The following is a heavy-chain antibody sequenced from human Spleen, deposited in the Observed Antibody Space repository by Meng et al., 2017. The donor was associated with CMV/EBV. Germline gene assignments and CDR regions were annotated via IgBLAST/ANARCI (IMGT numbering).Heavy chain of an antibody. V-gene: IGHV3-66*02. CDR1: GFTVTNYY. CDR2: IYTGGST. CDR3: ARVDY. J-gene: IGHJ4*02. Sequence: GESLKISCAASGFTVTNYYMMWVRQAPGKGLEWVSVIYTGGSTYYVDSVKGRFTISRDNSKNILYLQMNRLRVEDTAVYYCARVDYWGRGTLVTVSS.